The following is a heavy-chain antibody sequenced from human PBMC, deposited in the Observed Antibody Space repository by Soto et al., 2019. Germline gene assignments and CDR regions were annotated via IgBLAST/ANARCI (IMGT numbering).Heavy chain of an antibody. Sequence: KTSETLSLTCAVYGGSFSGYYRSWIRQPPGKGLEWIGEINHSGSTNYNPSLKSRVTISVDTSKNQFSLKLSSVTAADTAVYYCARVGRSSSWQRYGMDVWGQGTTVTVSS. V-gene: IGHV4-34*01. CDR3: ARVGRSSSWQRYGMDV. CDR2: INHSGST. CDR1: GGSFSGYY. D-gene: IGHD6-13*01. J-gene: IGHJ6*02.